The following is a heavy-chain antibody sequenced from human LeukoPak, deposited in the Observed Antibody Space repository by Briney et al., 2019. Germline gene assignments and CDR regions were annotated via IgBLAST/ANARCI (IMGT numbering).Heavy chain of an antibody. CDR1: GFTVSSNY. CDR3: ARDVAAPGGVYFDY. D-gene: IGHD3-16*01. J-gene: IGHJ4*02. V-gene: IGHV3-53*04. CDR2: IYSGGST. Sequence: PGGSLRLSCAASGFTVSSNYMSWVRQAPGKGLEWVSVIYSGGSTYYADSVKGRFTISRHNSKNTLYLQMNSLRAEDTAVYYCARDVAAPGGVYFDYWGQGTLVTVSS.